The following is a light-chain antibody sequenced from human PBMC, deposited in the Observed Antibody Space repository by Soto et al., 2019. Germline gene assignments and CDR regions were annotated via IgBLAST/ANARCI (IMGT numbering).Light chain of an antibody. CDR1: QDIGTD. V-gene: IGKV1-6*02. J-gene: IGKJ1*01. CDR3: LQDFNYPWT. CDR2: EAS. Sequence: IQVTQSPSSLSASVADIVTITCRASQDIGTDLGWYQQKPGKAPERLIYEASVLQSGVPSRFSGSGSGTEFTLTISGLQPEDFATYFCLQDFNYPWTSGQGTKVDIK.